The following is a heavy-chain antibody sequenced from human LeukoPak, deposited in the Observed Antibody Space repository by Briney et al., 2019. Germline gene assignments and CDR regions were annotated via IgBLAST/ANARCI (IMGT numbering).Heavy chain of an antibody. V-gene: IGHV4-34*01. J-gene: IGHJ5*02. CDR3: ARGGGQQLPRNWFDP. Sequence: SETLSLTCAVYSGSFSGYYWSWIRQPPGKGLEWIGEINHSGSTNYNPSLKSRVTISVDTSKNQFSLKLSSVTAADTAVYYCARGGGQQLPRNWFDPWGQGTLVTVSS. CDR1: SGSFSGYY. CDR2: INHSGST. D-gene: IGHD6-13*01.